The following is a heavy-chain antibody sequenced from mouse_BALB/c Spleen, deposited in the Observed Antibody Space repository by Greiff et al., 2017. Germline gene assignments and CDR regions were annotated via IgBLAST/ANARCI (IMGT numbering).Heavy chain of an antibody. D-gene: IGHD3-1*01. CDR2: ISNGGGST. J-gene: IGHJ4*01. CDR3: ARGTVTMDY. CDR1: GFTFSSYT. V-gene: IGHV5-12-2*01. Sequence: EVQRVESGGGLVQPGGSLKLSCAASGFTFSSYTMSWVRQTPEKRLEWVAYISNGGGSTYYPDTVKGRFTISRDNAKNTLYLQMSSLKSEDTAMYYCARGTVTMDYWGQGTSVTVSS.